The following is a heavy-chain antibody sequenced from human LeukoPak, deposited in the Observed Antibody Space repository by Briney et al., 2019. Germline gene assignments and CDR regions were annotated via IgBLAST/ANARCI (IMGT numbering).Heavy chain of an antibody. V-gene: IGHV3-48*04. CDR2: ISPSSTRI. CDR1: GFTFSTYN. J-gene: IGHJ4*02. Sequence: GGSLRLSCAASGFTFSTYNMNWVRQAPGKGLEWVSYISPSSTRIDYAASVKGRFTISRDNAKNTLYLQMNSLRAEDTAVYYCARDDYGEWGQGTLVTVSS. CDR3: ARDDYGE. D-gene: IGHD4-17*01.